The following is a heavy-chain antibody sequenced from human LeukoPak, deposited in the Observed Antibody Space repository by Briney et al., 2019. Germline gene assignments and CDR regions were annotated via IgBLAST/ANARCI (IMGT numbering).Heavy chain of an antibody. D-gene: IGHD1-26*01. V-gene: IGHV4-34*01. CDR2: INHSGST. J-gene: IGHJ3*02. CDR3: ARGVGPDAFDI. CDR1: GGSFSGYY. Sequence: PSETLSLTCAVYGGSFSGYYWSWIRQPPGKGLEWIGEINHSGSTNYNPSLKSRVTISVDTSKNQFSLKLSSVTAADTAVYYCARGVGPDAFDIWGQGTMVTVSS.